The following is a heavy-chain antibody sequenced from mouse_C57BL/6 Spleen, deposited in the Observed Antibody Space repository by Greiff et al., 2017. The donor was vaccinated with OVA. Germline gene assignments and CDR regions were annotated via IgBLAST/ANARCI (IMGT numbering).Heavy chain of an antibody. J-gene: IGHJ1*03. CDR2: ISLKSDNSAT. CDR3: TPRRVIYWYFDV. D-gene: IGHD2-2*01. CDR1: GFTFSNYW. V-gene: IGHV6-3*01. Sequence: EVKVEESGGGLVQPGGSMKLSCVASGFTFSNYWMNWVRQSPEKGLEWVAQISLKSDNSATHYAESVKGTFTIARDDSKRSVDRQMNNFRAEDTGIYYCTPRRVIYWYFDVWGTGTTVTVSS.